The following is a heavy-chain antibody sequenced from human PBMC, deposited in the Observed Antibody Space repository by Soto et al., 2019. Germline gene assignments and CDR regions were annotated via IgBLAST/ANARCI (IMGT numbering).Heavy chain of an antibody. CDR2: INHSGST. V-gene: IGHV4-34*01. CDR1: GGSFSGYY. J-gene: IGHJ4*02. D-gene: IGHD6-13*01. Sequence: SETLSLTCAVYGGSFSGYYWSWIRQPPGKGLEWIGEINHSGSTNYNPSLKSRVTISVDTSKNQFSLKLSSVTAADTAVYYCARGRVIRYSSSWYHVGPYYFDYWGQGTLVTVSS. CDR3: ARGRVIRYSSSWYHVGPYYFDY.